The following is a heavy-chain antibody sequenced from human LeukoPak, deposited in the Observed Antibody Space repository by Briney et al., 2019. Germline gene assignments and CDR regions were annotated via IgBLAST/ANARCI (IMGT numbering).Heavy chain of an antibody. D-gene: IGHD2-2*01. V-gene: IGHV4-34*01. J-gene: IGHJ5*02. CDR2: INHSGST. Sequence: PSETLSLTCAVYGGSFSGYYWSWIRQPPGKGLEWIGEINHSGSTNYNPSLKRRVTISVDPSKNQFSLKLSSVTAADTAVYYGARAGDCSSTSCNSWFDPWGQGTLVTVSS. CDR1: GGSFSGYY. CDR3: ARAGDCSSTSCNSWFDP.